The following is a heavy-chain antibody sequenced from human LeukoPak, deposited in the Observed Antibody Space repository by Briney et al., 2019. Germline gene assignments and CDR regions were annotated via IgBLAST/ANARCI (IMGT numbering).Heavy chain of an antibody. J-gene: IGHJ6*03. Sequence: PGGSLRLSCAASGFTFSSYWMSWVRQAPGKGLEWVANIKQDGSEKYYVDSVKGRFTISRDNAKNSLYLQMNSLRAADTAVYYCARAPSPVTAYYYMDVWGKGTTVTISS. CDR1: GFTFSSYW. D-gene: IGHD4-17*01. CDR2: IKQDGSEK. V-gene: IGHV3-7*03. CDR3: ARAPSPVTAYYYMDV.